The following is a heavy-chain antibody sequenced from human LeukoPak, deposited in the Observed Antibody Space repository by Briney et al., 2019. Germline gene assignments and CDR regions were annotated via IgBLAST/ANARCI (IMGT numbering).Heavy chain of an antibody. CDR1: GFTFDDYA. V-gene: IGHV3-9*03. CDR3: AKDYRAVAGTGGAFDY. D-gene: IGHD6-19*01. Sequence: PGGSLRLSCAASGFTFDDYAMHWVRQAPGKGLERVSGISWNSGIMVYADSVKGRFTISRDNAKHSLYLQMNSLRAEDMALYYCAKDYRAVAGTGGAFDYWGQGTLVTVSS. CDR2: ISWNSGIM. J-gene: IGHJ4*02.